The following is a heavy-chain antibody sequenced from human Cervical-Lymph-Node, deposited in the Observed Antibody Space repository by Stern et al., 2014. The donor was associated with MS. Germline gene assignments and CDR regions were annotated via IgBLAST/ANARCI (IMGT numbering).Heavy chain of an antibody. V-gene: IGHV5-51*01. CDR1: GYKFTNQW. J-gene: IGHJ5*02. Sequence: VQLVQSGAEVKKPGESLKISCKTSGYKFTNQWTAWGRQMPGKGLEFMGIIYPGDSDTRYNPSFQGQVTISADKSVNTAYLQWSSLKASDTAMYYCATHPVGPWGQGTLVTVSS. CDR3: ATHPVGP. CDR2: IYPGDSDT.